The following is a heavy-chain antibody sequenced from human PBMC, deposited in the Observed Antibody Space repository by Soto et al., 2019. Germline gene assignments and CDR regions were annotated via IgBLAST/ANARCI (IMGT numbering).Heavy chain of an antibody. J-gene: IGHJ4*02. CDR3: ARQGGSSGIWYFDY. CDR2: TSYDENYK. Sequence: QVQLVESGGGVVQPWRSLRLSCAASGFTFSGYAMHWVRQAPGKGLEWVAATSYDENYKYYADSVKGRFTISRDNSKNTLFLQMNSLRTEDTAVYYCARQGGSSGIWYFDYWGQGSLVTVSS. D-gene: IGHD6-6*01. V-gene: IGHV3-30*04. CDR1: GFTFSGYA.